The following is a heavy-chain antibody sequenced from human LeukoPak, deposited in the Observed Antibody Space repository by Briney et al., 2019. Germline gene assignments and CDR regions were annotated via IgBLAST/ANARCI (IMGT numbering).Heavy chain of an antibody. Sequence: GGSLRLSCVGSGFTFRSHAMSWVRQAPEKGLEFVSGICENGGTTYYADSVKGRFSISRDNSKNTLYLQMDSLRGEDTAVYYCAKDFRIGYSAHFDYWGQGAPVTVSS. V-gene: IGHV3-23*01. D-gene: IGHD2-21*01. CDR1: GFTFRSHA. CDR2: ICENGGTT. J-gene: IGHJ4*02. CDR3: AKDFRIGYSAHFDY.